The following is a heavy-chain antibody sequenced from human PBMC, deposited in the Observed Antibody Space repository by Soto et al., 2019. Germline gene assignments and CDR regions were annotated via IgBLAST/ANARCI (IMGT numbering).Heavy chain of an antibody. Sequence: QVQLVQSGAEVKKPGASVKVSCKASGFTFTNYSFHWVRQAPRQGLEWMGIISPYDGNTNYVQSLQGGLTMTSNTSASTVYMELSSLRSEDTTVYYCARGDGSGSSGFYYYYGMEVWGHGTTVSVSS. J-gene: IGHJ6*02. D-gene: IGHD1-26*01. CDR1: GFTFTNYS. V-gene: IGHV1-46*01. CDR2: ISPYDGNT. CDR3: ARGDGSGSSGFYYYYGMEV.